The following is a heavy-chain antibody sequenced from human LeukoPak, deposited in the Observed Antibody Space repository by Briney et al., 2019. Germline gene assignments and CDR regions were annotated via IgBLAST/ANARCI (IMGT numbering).Heavy chain of an antibody. Sequence: ASVKVSCKASGYTFTGYYMHWVRQAPGQGLEWMGWINPNSGGTNYALKFQGRVTMTRDMSISTAYMELSRLRSDDTAVYYCARVTNSGWYYFDYWGQGTLVTVAS. V-gene: IGHV1-2*02. CDR3: ARVTNSGWYYFDY. D-gene: IGHD6-19*01. CDR1: GYTFTGYY. J-gene: IGHJ4*02. CDR2: INPNSGGT.